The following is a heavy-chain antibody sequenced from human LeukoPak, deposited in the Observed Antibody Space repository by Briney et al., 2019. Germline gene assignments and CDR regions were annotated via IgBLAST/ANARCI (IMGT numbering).Heavy chain of an antibody. CDR3: ARGFVIFGVVMGFNY. Sequence: GGSLRLSCAASGFTFSSYAMSWVRQAPGKGLEWVSAISGSGGSTYYADSVKGRFTISRDNSKNTLYLQMNSLRAEDTAVYYCARGFVIFGVVMGFNYWGQGTLVTVSS. J-gene: IGHJ4*02. CDR2: ISGSGGST. CDR1: GFTFSSYA. V-gene: IGHV3-23*01. D-gene: IGHD3-3*01.